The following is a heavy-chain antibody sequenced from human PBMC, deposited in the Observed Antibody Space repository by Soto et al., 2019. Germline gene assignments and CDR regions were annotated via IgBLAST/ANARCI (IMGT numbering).Heavy chain of an antibody. V-gene: IGHV3-23*01. Sequence: GGSLRLSCAASGFTFSSYAMSWVRQAPGKGLEWVSAISGSGGSTYYADSVKGRFTISRDNSKNTLYLQMNSLRAEDTAVYYCAREYCTNGVCYKVQDYYYGMDFWGQGTKVTVSS. CDR2: ISGSGGST. D-gene: IGHD2-8*01. CDR3: AREYCTNGVCYKVQDYYYGMDF. CDR1: GFTFSSYA. J-gene: IGHJ6*02.